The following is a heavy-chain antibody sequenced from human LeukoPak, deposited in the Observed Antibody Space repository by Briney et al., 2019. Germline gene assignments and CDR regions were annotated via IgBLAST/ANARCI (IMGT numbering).Heavy chain of an antibody. J-gene: IGHJ4*02. Sequence: GGSLRLSCAASGFTFSSYSMNWVREAPGQGLEWFSSISSSSSYIHYADSVKGRFTTSRDNAKNSLYLQMNSLRADDTAVYYCARCGDGLPCDFDYWGQGTLVTVSS. V-gene: IGHV3-21*01. CDR2: ISSSSSYI. CDR3: ARCGDGLPCDFDY. D-gene: IGHD3-10*01. CDR1: GFTFSSYS.